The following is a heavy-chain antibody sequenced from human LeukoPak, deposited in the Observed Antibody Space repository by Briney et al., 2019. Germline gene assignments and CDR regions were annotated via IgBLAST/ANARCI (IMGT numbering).Heavy chain of an antibody. J-gene: IGHJ5*02. Sequence: GGSLRLSCAASGFTFSSYAMSLVRQAPGKGLEWVSTISGSGGSTYYADSVKGRFTISRDNSKNTLYLQMNSLRAEDTAVYYCAKDGHSSQPYNWFDPWGQGTLVTVSS. CDR3: AKDGHSSQPYNWFDP. CDR2: ISGSGGST. D-gene: IGHD4-4*01. V-gene: IGHV3-23*01. CDR1: GFTFSSYA.